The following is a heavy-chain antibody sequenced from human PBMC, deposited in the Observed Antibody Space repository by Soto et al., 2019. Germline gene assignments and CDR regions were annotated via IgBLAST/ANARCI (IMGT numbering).Heavy chain of an antibody. D-gene: IGHD3-22*01. CDR3: ARDFLEDSIKWLEH. J-gene: IGHJ5*02. Sequence: VVSLRLSCSSCVFTFISYCIHWFLQAPVKGLEWVSVIWYYGSNKYYADSVKGRFTISRDNSKNTLYLQMNSLRAEDTSVYYCARDFLEDSIKWLEHWGQGTMVNVSS. V-gene: IGHV3-33*01. CDR2: IWYYGSNK. CDR1: VFTFISYC.